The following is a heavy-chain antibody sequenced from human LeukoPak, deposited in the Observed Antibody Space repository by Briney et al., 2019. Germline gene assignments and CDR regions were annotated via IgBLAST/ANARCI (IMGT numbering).Heavy chain of an antibody. CDR1: GFTFSTYG. V-gene: IGHV3-21*01. CDR3: ARDTEDTPDY. Sequence: GGSLRLSCAASGFTFSTYGMSWVRQAPGKGLEWVPTISSGSSYIDYADSMKGRFTISRDNAKNSLYLQMNSLRAEDTAVYYCARDTEDTPDYWGQGTLVTVSS. J-gene: IGHJ4*02. CDR2: ISSGSSYI. D-gene: IGHD2-15*01.